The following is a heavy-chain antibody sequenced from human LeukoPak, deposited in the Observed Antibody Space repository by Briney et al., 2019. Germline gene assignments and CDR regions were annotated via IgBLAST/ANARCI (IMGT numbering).Heavy chain of an antibody. Sequence: SQTLSLTCAISGDSVSSNSAAWNWIRQSPSRGLEWLGRTYYRSKWYNDYAVSVKSRITINPDTSKNQFSLQLNSVTPEDTAVYYCAREVVRNYYYYYYGMDVWGQGTTVTVSS. CDR3: AREVVRNYYYYYYGMDV. V-gene: IGHV6-1*01. J-gene: IGHJ6*02. CDR1: GDSVSSNSAA. D-gene: IGHD3-10*01. CDR2: TYYRSKWYN.